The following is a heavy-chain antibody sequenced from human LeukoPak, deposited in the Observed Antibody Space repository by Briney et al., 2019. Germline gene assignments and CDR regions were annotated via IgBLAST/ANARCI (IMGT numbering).Heavy chain of an antibody. J-gene: IGHJ4*02. CDR3: ARAYYDFWSGYQGLGSGVEL. D-gene: IGHD3-3*01. CDR2: ISAYNGNT. Sequence: ASVKVSCKASGYTFTSYGISWVRQAPGQGLEWMGWISAYNGNTNYAQKFQGRVTMTRDTSISTAHMELSRLRSDDTAVYYCARAYYDFWSGYQGLGSGVELWGQGTLVTVSS. V-gene: IGHV1-18*01. CDR1: GYTFTSYG.